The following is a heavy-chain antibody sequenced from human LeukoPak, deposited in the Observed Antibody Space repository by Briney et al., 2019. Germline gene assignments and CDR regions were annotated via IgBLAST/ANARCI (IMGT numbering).Heavy chain of an antibody. D-gene: IGHD2-15*01. CDR1: GYTFTCYG. V-gene: IGHV1-18*01. Sequence: ASVKVSCKASGYTFTCYGISWVRQAPGQGLEWMGWISAYNGNTNYAQKLQGRVTMTTDTSTSTAYMELRSLRSDGTAVYYCARVFESAYCSGGSCFDYWGQGTLVTVSS. J-gene: IGHJ4*02. CDR2: ISAYNGNT. CDR3: ARVFESAYCSGGSCFDY.